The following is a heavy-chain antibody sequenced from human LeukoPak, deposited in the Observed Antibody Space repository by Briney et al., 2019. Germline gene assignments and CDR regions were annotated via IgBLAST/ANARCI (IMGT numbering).Heavy chain of an antibody. D-gene: IGHD3-10*01. V-gene: IGHV4-4*02. J-gene: IGHJ5*02. CDR1: IGSISSSKW. Sequence: PSETLSLTCSVSIGSISSSKWWSWVRQSPVKGLEWIGSIYHSGSTYYNPSLKSRVTISVDTSKNQFSLKLSSVTAADTAVYYCARLVRGADWFDPWGQGTLVTVSS. CDR2: IYHSGST. CDR3: ARLVRGADWFDP.